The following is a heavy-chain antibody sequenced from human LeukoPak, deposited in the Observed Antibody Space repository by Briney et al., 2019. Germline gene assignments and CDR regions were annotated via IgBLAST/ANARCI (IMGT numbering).Heavy chain of an antibody. CDR2: IIPILGIA. D-gene: IGHD2-8*02. Sequence: SVKVSCKASGGTFSSYAISWVRQAPGQGLEWMGRIIPILGIANYAQKFQGRVTMTRDTSTSTVYMELSSLRSEDTAVYYCARAEDVILVSDARNDYFYYMDVWGKGTTVTVSS. J-gene: IGHJ6*03. V-gene: IGHV1-69*04. CDR1: GGTFSSYA. CDR3: ARAEDVILVSDARNDYFYYMDV.